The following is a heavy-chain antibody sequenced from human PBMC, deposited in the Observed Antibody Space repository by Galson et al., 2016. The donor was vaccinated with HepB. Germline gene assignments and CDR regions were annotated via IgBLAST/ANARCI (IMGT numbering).Heavy chain of an antibody. CDR1: GLTFSSTD. J-gene: IGHJ3*02. Sequence: SLRLSCAVSGLTFSSTDLSWVRQAPGQGLEWVSHIGGSGGITYYADSVRGRFIFTRDDSKSTLYLQMNSLRDDDTAVYYCAGALIWGQGTKVTVSS. V-gene: IGHV3-23*01. CDR3: AGALI. CDR2: IGGSGGIT.